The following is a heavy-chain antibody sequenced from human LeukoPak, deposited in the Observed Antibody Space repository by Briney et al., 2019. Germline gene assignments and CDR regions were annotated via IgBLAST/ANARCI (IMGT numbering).Heavy chain of an antibody. CDR1: GYSFTNYW. CDR3: ARLGIVGATSGGPDY. Sequence: PGESLKISCKGSGYSFTNYWIGWVRQMPGKGLEWMGIIYPGDSDTRYSPSFQGQVTISADKSISTAYLQWSSLKASDTAMYYCARLGIVGATSGGPDYWGQGTLVTVSS. J-gene: IGHJ4*02. V-gene: IGHV5-51*01. D-gene: IGHD1-26*01. CDR2: IYPGDSDT.